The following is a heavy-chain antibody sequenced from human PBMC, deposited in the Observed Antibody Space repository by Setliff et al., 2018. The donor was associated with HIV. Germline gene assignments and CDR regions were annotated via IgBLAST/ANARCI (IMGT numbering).Heavy chain of an antibody. Sequence: AASVKVSCKASGYIFTNQYITWVRQAPGQGLEWMGWISPHNGNTKYGEKFQARVTMTADTSTTAAYMELRSLTSDDTAMYYCAKGYTWSVVGALDVWGQGTRVTVSS. CDR3: AKGYTWSVVGALDV. V-gene: IGHV1-18*01. CDR2: ISPHNGNT. CDR1: GYIFTNQY. D-gene: IGHD1-1*01. J-gene: IGHJ3*01.